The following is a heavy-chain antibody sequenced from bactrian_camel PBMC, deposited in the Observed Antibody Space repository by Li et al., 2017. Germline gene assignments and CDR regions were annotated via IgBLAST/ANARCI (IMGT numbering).Heavy chain of an antibody. J-gene: IGHJ4*01. CDR3: AAGLRGGSWLVGMTFEN. D-gene: IGHD2*01. V-gene: IGHV3S54*01. Sequence: QVQLVESGGSSVQTGGSLRLSCGASGKRFNCMGWFRQTPGKQREKVAVIYPGTGNRFIADSVKDRFTISVSVDNATDTMYLQMNSLKPEDTAMYYCAAGLRGGSWLVGMTFENWGQGTQVTVS. CDR2: IYPGTGNR. CDR1: GKRFNC.